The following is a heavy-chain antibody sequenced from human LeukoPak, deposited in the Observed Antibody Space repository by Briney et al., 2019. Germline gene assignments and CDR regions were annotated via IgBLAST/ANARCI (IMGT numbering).Heavy chain of an antibody. D-gene: IGHD6-19*01. CDR1: GFTFSRYA. V-gene: IGHV3-23*01. Sequence: PGGSLRLSCTTSGFTFSRYAMTWVRQAPGKGLEWVSIISDSGGSPHYADSVKGRFTISRDNSKDTVYLQMNSLRAEDTALYYCAKGSYSSGWVTHIDYWGQGTLVTVSS. CDR3: AKGSYSSGWVTHIDY. CDR2: ISDSGGSP. J-gene: IGHJ4*02.